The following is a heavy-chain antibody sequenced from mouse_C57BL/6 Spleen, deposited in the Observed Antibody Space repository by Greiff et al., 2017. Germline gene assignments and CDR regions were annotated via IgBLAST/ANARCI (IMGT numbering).Heavy chain of an antibody. CDR3: ARYYYGRRGYFDY. D-gene: IGHD1-1*01. CDR1: GYTFTSYW. CDR2: IYPGSGST. J-gene: IGHJ2*01. V-gene: IGHV1-55*01. Sequence: QVQLKQPGAELVKPGASVKMSCKASGYTFTSYWITWVKQRPGQGLEWIGVIYPGSGSTNYNEKFKSKATLTVDTSSSTAYMQLSSLTSEDSAVYYCARYYYGRRGYFDYWGQGTTLTVSS.